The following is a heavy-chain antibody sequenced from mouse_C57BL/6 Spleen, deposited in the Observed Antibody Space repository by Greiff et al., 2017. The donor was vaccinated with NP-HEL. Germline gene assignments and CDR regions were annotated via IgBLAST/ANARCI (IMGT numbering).Heavy chain of an antibody. CDR3: ARQDYGSRRYFDV. D-gene: IGHD1-1*01. CDR1: GFTFSSYT. CDR2: ISGGGGNT. Sequence: EVQLVESGGGLVKPGGSLKLSCAASGFTFSSYTMSWVRQTPEKRLEWVATISGGGGNTYYPDSVKGRFTISRDNAKNTLYLQMSSLRSEDTALYYCARQDYGSRRYFDVWGTGTTVTVSS. J-gene: IGHJ1*03. V-gene: IGHV5-9*01.